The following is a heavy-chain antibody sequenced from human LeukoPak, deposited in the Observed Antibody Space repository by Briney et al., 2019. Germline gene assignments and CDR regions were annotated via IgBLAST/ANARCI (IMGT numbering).Heavy chain of an antibody. J-gene: IGHJ6*02. D-gene: IGHD6-19*01. CDR2: INHSGST. Sequence: SETLSLTCTVSGGSTSNSSYFWGWIRQPPGKGLEWIGEINHSGSTNYNPSLKSRVTISVDTSKNQFSLKLSSVTAADTAVYYCARPGLWVAGTAYYGMDVWGQGTTVTVSS. V-gene: IGHV4-39*07. CDR1: GGSTSNSSYF. CDR3: ARPGLWVAGTAYYGMDV.